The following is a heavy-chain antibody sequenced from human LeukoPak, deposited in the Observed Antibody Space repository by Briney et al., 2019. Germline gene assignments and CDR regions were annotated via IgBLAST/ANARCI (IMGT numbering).Heavy chain of an antibody. J-gene: IGHJ5*02. CDR2: IYHSGST. D-gene: IGHD3-10*01. Sequence: SQTLPLTCAVSGGSISSGGYSWSWIRQPPGQGLEWNVYIYHSGSTYYNPSLKSRVTISVARSKNQFSLKLSSVTAADTAVYYCARGGEWFGELEGNWFDPWGQGTLVTVSS. CDR3: ARGGEWFGELEGNWFDP. V-gene: IGHV4-30-2*01. CDR1: GGSISSGGYS.